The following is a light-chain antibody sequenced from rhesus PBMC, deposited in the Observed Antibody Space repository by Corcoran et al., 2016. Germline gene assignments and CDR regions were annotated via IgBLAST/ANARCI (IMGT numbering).Light chain of an antibody. Sequence: DIQMTQSPSSLSASLGDKVTITCQASQSISSWLAWYQQKPGKAPKPPISKASSLESGVPSRFSGSGSGTDFTLTISSMQPEDFANYYCRQYKSALTFSGGTKVELE. CDR1: QSISSW. J-gene: IGKJ4*01. CDR2: KAS. CDR3: RQYKSALT. V-gene: IGKV1-16*01.